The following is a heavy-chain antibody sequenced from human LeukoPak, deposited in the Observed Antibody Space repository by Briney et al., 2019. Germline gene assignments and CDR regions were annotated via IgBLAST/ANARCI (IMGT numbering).Heavy chain of an antibody. V-gene: IGHV3-74*01. CDR3: AREWALPGAYYMDV. CDR2: ISSDGRNT. CDR1: GFTFSTYW. Sequence: PGGSLRLSCAASGFTFSTYWMHWVRQAPGKGLVWVSRISSDGRNTIYADSVKGRFTISRDSANNTLFLQMNSLRGDDTAVYYCAREWALPGAYYMDVWGKESTVTVSS. D-gene: IGHD7-27*01. J-gene: IGHJ6*03.